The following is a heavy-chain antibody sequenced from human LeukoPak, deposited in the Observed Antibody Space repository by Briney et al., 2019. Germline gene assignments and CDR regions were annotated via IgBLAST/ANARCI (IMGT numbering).Heavy chain of an antibody. V-gene: IGHV1-69*01. J-gene: IGHJ6*02. Sequence: SVKVSCKASGGTFSSYAISWVRQAPGQGLEWMGGIIPIFGTANYAQKFQGRVTITADESTSTAYMELSSLRSEDTAVYYCSRVSFVPYDSSGYYYYDMDVWGQGTTVTVSS. CDR1: GGTFSSYA. D-gene: IGHD3-22*01. CDR3: SRVSFVPYDSSGYYYYDMDV. CDR2: IIPIFGTA.